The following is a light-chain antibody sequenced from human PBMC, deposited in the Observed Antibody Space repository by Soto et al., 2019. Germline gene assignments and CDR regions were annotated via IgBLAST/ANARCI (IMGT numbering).Light chain of an antibody. CDR2: AAS. CDR1: QSVNSRY. V-gene: IGKV3-20*01. J-gene: IGKJ3*01. Sequence: IVLTQSPGTPSLSPGERATLSCRTSQSVNSRYLAWYQQRPGQAPRLLIYAASTRPTGVPDRFSGSGSGTDFTLTISSLEPEDFAVYYCQKYGSSPPFSFGPGTKVDIK. CDR3: QKYGSSPPFS.